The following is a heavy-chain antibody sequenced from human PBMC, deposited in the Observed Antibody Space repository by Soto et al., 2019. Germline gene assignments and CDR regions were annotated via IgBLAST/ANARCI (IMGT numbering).Heavy chain of an antibody. CDR1: GCTFTSYD. CDR3: ARGIAVAGSNWFDP. Sequence: ASVKVSCKASGCTFTSYDINWVRQATGQGLEWMGWMNPNSGNTGYAQKFQGRVTMTRNTSISTAYMELSSLRSEDTAVYYCARGIAVAGSNWFDPWGQGTLVTVSS. CDR2: MNPNSGNT. D-gene: IGHD6-19*01. V-gene: IGHV1-8*01. J-gene: IGHJ5*02.